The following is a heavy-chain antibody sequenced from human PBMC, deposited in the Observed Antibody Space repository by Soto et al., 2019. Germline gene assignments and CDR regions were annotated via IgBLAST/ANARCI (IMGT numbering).Heavy chain of an antibody. CDR1: GEQVAGHW. CDR3: ARGGVSTRTFDY. J-gene: IGHJ4*02. V-gene: IGHV5-51*07. CDR2: IYPSDSDT. Sequence: LKRSDTLSGEQVAGHWSAGVHQMPGKGLELMGIIYPSDSDTRYRPSFQGQVTISADKSISSAYLQWSSLRASDTAMYYCARGGVSTRTFDYWGQGTPVTVSS. D-gene: IGHD3-3*01.